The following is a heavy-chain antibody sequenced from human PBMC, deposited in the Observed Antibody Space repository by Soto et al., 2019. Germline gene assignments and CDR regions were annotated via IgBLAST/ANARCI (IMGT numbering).Heavy chain of an antibody. CDR2: IYFRGNS. V-gene: IGHV4-39*01. Sequence: PSETLSLTCSVSGDSINSDKYYWGWIRQPPGKGLDWLGSIYFRGNSYYNPSLQIRVTISLDKSKSQFSLKLNSVTAADSALYFCARLEGLATISYYFDFWGQGALVTVSS. CDR1: GDSINSDKYY. D-gene: IGHD3-9*01. CDR3: ARLEGLATISYYFDF. J-gene: IGHJ4*02.